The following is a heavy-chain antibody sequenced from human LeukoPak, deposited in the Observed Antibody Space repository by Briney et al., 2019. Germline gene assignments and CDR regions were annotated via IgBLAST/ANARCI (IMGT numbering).Heavy chain of an antibody. CDR3: AREAAGDYLPGH. Sequence: SVKVSCKASGGTFSSYAISWVRQAPGQGLEWMGRIIPIFGTANYAQKFQGRVTITTDESTSTAYMELSSLRSGDTAVYYCAREAAGDYLPGHWGQGTLVTVSS. CDR1: GGTFSSYA. J-gene: IGHJ4*02. D-gene: IGHD4-17*01. CDR2: IIPIFGTA. V-gene: IGHV1-69*05.